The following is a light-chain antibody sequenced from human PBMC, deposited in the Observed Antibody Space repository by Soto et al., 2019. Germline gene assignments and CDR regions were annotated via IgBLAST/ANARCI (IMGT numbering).Light chain of an antibody. CDR2: SNR. J-gene: IGLJ3*02. Sequence: SVLTQPPSVSGAPGQRVTLTCTGSSSNIGAGYDVHWYQQLPGTAPKLLIYSNRNRPSGVPDRFSGSKSGTSASLAITGLQAEDEADYYCQSYDSRLTGSVFGGGTKVTVL. CDR1: SSNIGAGYD. V-gene: IGLV1-40*01. CDR3: QSYDSRLTGSV.